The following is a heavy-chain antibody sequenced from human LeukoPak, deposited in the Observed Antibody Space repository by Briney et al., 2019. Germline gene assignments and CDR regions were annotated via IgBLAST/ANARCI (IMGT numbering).Heavy chain of an antibody. V-gene: IGHV3-21*04. CDR3: AKDLGSSWSRNWFDP. J-gene: IGHJ5*02. D-gene: IGHD6-13*01. CDR2: ISSSSSYI. CDR1: GFTFSSYS. Sequence: GGSLRLSCAASGFTFSSYSMNWVRQAPGKGLEWVSSISSSSSYIYYADSVKGRFTISRDNAKNSLYLQMNSLRAEDTAVYYCAKDLGSSWSRNWFDPWGQGTLVTVSS.